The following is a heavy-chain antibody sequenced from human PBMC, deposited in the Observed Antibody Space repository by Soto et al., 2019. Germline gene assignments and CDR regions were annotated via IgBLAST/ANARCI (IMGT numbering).Heavy chain of an antibody. CDR2: IHYSGTT. Sequence: SETLSLTCTVSGTSISSYYWSWIWQPPGKGLEWIANIHYSGTTNYNPSLASRVTLSVETSKNQFSLKMTSVTAADRAMYFCARYNSYAIDYWGRGTLVTVSS. CDR3: ARYNSYAIDY. D-gene: IGHD2-8*01. CDR1: GTSISSYY. V-gene: IGHV4-59*01. J-gene: IGHJ4*02.